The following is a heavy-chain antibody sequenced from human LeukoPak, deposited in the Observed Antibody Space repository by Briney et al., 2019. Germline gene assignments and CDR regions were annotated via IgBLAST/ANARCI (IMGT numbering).Heavy chain of an antibody. CDR3: ARATYYYDSSGYYYFDY. CDR2: YDPEDGET. D-gene: IGHD3-22*01. V-gene: IGHV1-24*01. Sequence: GASVNVSCKVSGYTLTELSMHWVRQAPGKGLEWMGGYDPEDGETIYAQKFQGRVTIIRDTSASTAYMELSSLRSEDTAVYYCARATYYYDSSGYYYFDYWGQGTLVTVSS. J-gene: IGHJ4*02. CDR1: GYTLTELS.